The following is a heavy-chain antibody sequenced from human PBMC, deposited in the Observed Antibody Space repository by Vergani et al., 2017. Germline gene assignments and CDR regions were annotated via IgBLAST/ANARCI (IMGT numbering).Heavy chain of an antibody. CDR2: INHSGST. V-gene: IGHV4-34*01. J-gene: IGHJ3*02. CDR1: GGSFSGYY. D-gene: IGHD6-19*01. CDR3: ASINSSGWRGAAFDI. Sequence: QVQLQQWGAGLLKPSETLSLTCAVYGGSFSGYYWSWIRQPPGKGLEWIGEINHSGSTNYNPSLKSRVTISVDTSKNQFSLKLSSVTAADTAVYYCASINSSGWRGAAFDIWGQGTMVTVSS.